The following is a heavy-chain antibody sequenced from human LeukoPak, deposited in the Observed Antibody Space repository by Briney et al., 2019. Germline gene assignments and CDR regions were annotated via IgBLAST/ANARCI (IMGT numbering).Heavy chain of an antibody. CDR3: ATQPLVRFVLRFQH. D-gene: IGHD6-13*01. J-gene: IGHJ1*01. V-gene: IGHV1-24*01. CDR2: FDPEDGET. CDR1: GYTLTELS. Sequence: ASVKVSCKVSGYTLTELSMHWVRQAPGKGLEWMGRFDPEDGETIYAQKFQGRVTMTEDTSTNTAYMELSSLGSEDTAVYYCATQPLVRFVLRFQHWGQGTLVTVSS.